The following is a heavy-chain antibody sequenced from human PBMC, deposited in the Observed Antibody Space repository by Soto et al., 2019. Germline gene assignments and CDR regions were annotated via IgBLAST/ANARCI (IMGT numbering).Heavy chain of an antibody. CDR2: ISHDGGNR. J-gene: IGHJ4*02. D-gene: IGHD2-15*01. Sequence: QVQLVESGGGVVQPGRSLRLSCAASGFTFSSYGMYWVRQAPGKGLECVAYISHDGGNRYSADSVKGRFTIFRDNSKNTLYLQMNSLGREDGAVYYCAKDRRGGYFDNWGQGTLVTVSS. CDR1: GFTFSSYG. V-gene: IGHV3-30*18. CDR3: AKDRRGGYFDN.